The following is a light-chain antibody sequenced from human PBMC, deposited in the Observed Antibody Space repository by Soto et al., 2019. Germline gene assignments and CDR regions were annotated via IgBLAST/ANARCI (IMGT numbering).Light chain of an antibody. V-gene: IGKV3-15*01. CDR1: QSVSAN. J-gene: IGKJ5*01. CDR2: VAP. CDR3: QQYNNWPPIT. Sequence: EIVMTQSPATLQVSQGERATPPCRAGQSVSANLPGYQQKPGQAPGLLIYVAPTRATGIPARFSGSGSGTEFTLTISSLQSEDFAVYYCQQYNNWPPITFGQGTRLEIK.